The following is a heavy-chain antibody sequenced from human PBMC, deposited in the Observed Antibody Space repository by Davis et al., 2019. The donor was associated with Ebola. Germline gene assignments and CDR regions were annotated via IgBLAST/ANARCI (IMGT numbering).Heavy chain of an antibody. J-gene: IGHJ3*02. D-gene: IGHD2-15*01. Sequence: PSETLSLTCTVSGGSISSGSYYWSWIRQPAGKGLEWIGHIYTSGSTDYNPSLKSRVTISLDTSKNQFSLKLSSVTAADTAVYYCARDVGYCSGGSCYLDAFDIWGQGTMVTVSS. V-gene: IGHV4-61*09. CDR1: GGSISSGSYY. CDR2: IYTSGST. CDR3: ARDVGYCSGGSCYLDAFDI.